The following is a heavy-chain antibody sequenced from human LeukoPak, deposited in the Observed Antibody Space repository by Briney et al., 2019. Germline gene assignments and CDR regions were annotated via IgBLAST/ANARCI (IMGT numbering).Heavy chain of an antibody. CDR3: AREDSDYSNYDF. Sequence: GGSLRLSCAASGFTFTSCAMSWVRQAPGKGLEWVSYISGSGSIIYYADSVKGRFTVSRDNAKNSLYLQMNDLRAEDTAVYYCAREDSDYSNYDFWGQGTLVTVSS. J-gene: IGHJ4*02. D-gene: IGHD4-11*01. CDR1: GFTFTSCA. V-gene: IGHV3-48*03. CDR2: ISGSGSII.